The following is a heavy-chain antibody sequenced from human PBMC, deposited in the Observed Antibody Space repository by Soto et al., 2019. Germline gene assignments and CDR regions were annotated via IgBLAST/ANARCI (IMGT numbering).Heavy chain of an antibody. Sequence: EVQLVESGGGLVQPGGSLRLSCAASVFTLSNYWMHWVRQAPGKGLVWVSRINSDGSSTTYADSVKGRFTISRDSAKNTLDLQMNSLRAEDTAVYYCARDPAPSGWYDYWGQGTLVTVSS. CDR2: INSDGSST. D-gene: IGHD6-19*01. CDR1: VFTLSNYW. V-gene: IGHV3-74*01. J-gene: IGHJ4*02. CDR3: ARDPAPSGWYDY.